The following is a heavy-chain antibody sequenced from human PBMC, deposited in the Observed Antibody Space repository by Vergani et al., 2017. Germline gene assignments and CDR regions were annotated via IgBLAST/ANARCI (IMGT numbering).Heavy chain of an antibody. Sequence: QVQLQESGPGLVKPSGTLSLTCAVSGGSISSSNWWSWVRQPPGKGLEWIGEIYHSGSTNYNPSLKSRVTISVDKSKNQFSLKLSSVTDADTAVYYCARRGVVPAAIPAFDYWGQGTLVTVSS. CDR1: GGSISSSNW. CDR3: ARRGVVPAAIPAFDY. CDR2: IYHSGST. J-gene: IGHJ4*02. D-gene: IGHD2-2*01. V-gene: IGHV4-4*02.